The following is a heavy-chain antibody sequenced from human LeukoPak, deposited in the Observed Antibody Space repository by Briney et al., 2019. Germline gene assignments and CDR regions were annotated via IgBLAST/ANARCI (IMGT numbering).Heavy chain of an antibody. CDR3: ARQSNYYDSSGYYSPFDY. D-gene: IGHD3-22*01. CDR2: ISGSGGST. Sequence: PGGSLRLSCAASGFTFSSYAMSWVRQAPGKGLEWVSAISGSGGSTYYADSVKGRFTISRDNSKNTLYLRMNSLRAEDTAVYYCARQSNYYDSSGYYSPFDYWGQGTLVTVSS. CDR1: GFTFSSYA. V-gene: IGHV3-23*01. J-gene: IGHJ4*02.